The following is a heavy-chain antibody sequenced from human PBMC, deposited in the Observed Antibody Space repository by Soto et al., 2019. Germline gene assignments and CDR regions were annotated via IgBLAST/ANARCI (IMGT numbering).Heavy chain of an antibody. CDR1: CGSISRNY. J-gene: IGHJ4*02. CDR2: VYNSGST. CDR3: ARYRREAVAGYTLDN. V-gene: IGHV4-59*01. D-gene: IGHD6-13*01. Sequence: XTLPLPCTVACGSISRNYWTCIRRPPGKGLEGIGYVYNSGSTNYNPSLKRRVTISDDTSKIQFSLKVNSMTAADTAVYYCARYRREAVAGYTLDNWGQGILVTVSS.